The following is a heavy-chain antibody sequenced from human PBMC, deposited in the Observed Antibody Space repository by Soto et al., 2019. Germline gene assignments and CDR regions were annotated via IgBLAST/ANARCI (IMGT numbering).Heavy chain of an antibody. J-gene: IGHJ4*02. D-gene: IGHD3-22*01. Sequence: ASVKASCKASGGTFSSYAISWVRQAPGQGLEWMGGIIPIFGTANYAQKFQGRVTITADESTSTAYMELSSLRSEDTAVYYCARDNASRQPWLSHYWGQGTLVTVSS. CDR1: GGTFSSYA. CDR3: ARDNASRQPWLSHY. CDR2: IIPIFGTA. V-gene: IGHV1-69*13.